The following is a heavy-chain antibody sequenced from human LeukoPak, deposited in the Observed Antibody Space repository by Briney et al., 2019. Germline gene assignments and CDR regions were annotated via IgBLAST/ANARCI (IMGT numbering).Heavy chain of an antibody. Sequence: SETLSLTCAVYAGSFSGCYWSWIRQPPGKGLEWIGEINHSGSTNYNPSLKSRVTISLDTSKNRFSLKLSSVTAADTAVYYCARGVGDILTGYHKAYYYYGMDVWGQGTTVTVSS. D-gene: IGHD3-9*01. V-gene: IGHV4-34*01. CDR2: INHSGST. J-gene: IGHJ6*02. CDR3: ARGVGDILTGYHKAYYYYGMDV. CDR1: AGSFSGCY.